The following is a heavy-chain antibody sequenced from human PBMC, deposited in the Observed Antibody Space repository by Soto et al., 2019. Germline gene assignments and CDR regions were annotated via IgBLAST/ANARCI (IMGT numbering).Heavy chain of an antibody. V-gene: IGHV4-61*01. CDR3: ARAPWVYSRGWYEEGPYYFDY. D-gene: IGHD6-19*01. CDR1: GGSVSSGSYY. J-gene: IGHJ4*02. CDR2: IYYSGST. Sequence: SETLSLTCTVSGGSVSSGSYYWSWIRQPPGKGLEWIGYIYYSGSTNYNPSLKSRVTISVDTSKNQFSLKLSSVTAADTAVYYCARAPWVYSRGWYEEGPYYFDYWGQGTLVTVYS.